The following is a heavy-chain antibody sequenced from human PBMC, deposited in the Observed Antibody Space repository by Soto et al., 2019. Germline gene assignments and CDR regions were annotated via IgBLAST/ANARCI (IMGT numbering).Heavy chain of an antibody. D-gene: IGHD3-3*01. J-gene: IGHJ4*02. CDR2: IKPDGSEN. V-gene: IGHV3-7*01. CDR3: ARVLRFLEWLSRPNYLDY. Sequence: VQLVQSGGGLVQPGGSLRLSCAGSGFTFSSYWMSWVRQAPGKGLEWVANIKPDGSENYYVDSVKGRFTISRDNAKNSLYLQMNSLRAEDTAVYYCARVLRFLEWLSRPNYLDYWGQGTLVTVSS. CDR1: GFTFSSYW.